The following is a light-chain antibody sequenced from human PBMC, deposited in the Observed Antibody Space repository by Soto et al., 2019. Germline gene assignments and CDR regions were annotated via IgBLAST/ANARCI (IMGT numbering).Light chain of an antibody. V-gene: IGLV2-8*01. CDR1: KSDIGVYDF. J-gene: IGLJ1*01. CDR2: EVV. CDR3: KSYAGSNTYV. Sequence: SVLTQPPSASGSPGQSVTIPCTGTKSDIGVYDFVSWYQHHPGKAPRLIIYEVVQRPSGVPDRFSGSKSGNTASLTVSGLQAADEADYFCKSYAGSNTYVFGSGTKVTVL.